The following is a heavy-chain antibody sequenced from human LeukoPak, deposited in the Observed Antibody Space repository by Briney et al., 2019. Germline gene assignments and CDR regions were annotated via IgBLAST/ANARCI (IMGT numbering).Heavy chain of an antibody. J-gene: IGHJ4*02. CDR3: ARNSPRLSGARGLYYFDY. CDR2: VYYSGST. V-gene: IGHV4-39*07. D-gene: IGHD4/OR15-4a*01. Sequence: KPSETLSLTCTVSGVSISSSRYYWGWIRQPPGKGLEWIGSVYYSGSTYYNPSLKSRVTISLDTSKNQFSVKLTSVTAADTAVYYCARNSPRLSGARGLYYFDYWGQGTLVTVSS. CDR1: GVSISSSRYY.